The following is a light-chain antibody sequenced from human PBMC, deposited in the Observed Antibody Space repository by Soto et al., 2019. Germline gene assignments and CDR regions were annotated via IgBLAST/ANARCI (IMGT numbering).Light chain of an antibody. CDR3: QQRRNWVS. CDR2: DTS. CDR1: QSVDTN. Sequence: LTQSPVILSLSPGERATLSCTASQSVDTNIAWYQQRPGQPPRLLIHDTSHRASGVPARFRGSGSGTDFTLTITSLEPEDFAVYFCQQRRNWVSFGPGTRL. J-gene: IGKJ3*01. V-gene: IGKV3-11*01.